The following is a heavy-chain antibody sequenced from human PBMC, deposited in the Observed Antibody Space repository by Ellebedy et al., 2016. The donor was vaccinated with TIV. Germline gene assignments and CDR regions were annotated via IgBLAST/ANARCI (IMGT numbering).Heavy chain of an antibody. CDR1: GFTFSSYA. D-gene: IGHD3-16*01. Sequence: GESLKISCAASGFTFSSYAMHWVRQAPGKGLEWVAVISYDGSNKYYADSVKGRFTISRDNSKNTLYLQMNSMRAEDTAVYYCARDTGIGGGYWGQGTLVTVSS. V-gene: IGHV3-30*04. J-gene: IGHJ4*02. CDR2: ISYDGSNK. CDR3: ARDTGIGGGY.